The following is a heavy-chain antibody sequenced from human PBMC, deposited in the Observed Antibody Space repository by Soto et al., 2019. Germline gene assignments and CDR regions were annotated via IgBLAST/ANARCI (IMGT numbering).Heavy chain of an antibody. D-gene: IGHD2-2*01. CDR1: GYSFTSYW. CDR3: ASSPRGYCSSTSCRELGNYYGMDV. V-gene: IGHV5-51*01. Sequence: GESLKISCKGSGYSFTSYWFGWVRQMPGKGLESMGIIYPGDSDTRYSPSFQGHVTISADKSISTAYLQRSSLKASDTAMYYCASSPRGYCSSTSCRELGNYYGMDVWGQGTTVTVSS. J-gene: IGHJ6*02. CDR2: IYPGDSDT.